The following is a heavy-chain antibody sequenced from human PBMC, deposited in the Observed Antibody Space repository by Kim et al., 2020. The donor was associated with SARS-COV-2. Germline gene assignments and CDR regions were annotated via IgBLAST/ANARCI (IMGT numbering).Heavy chain of an antibody. CDR1: GDSMTGYY. D-gene: IGHD6-6*01. J-gene: IGHJ5*01. CDR2: ISSNGRST. CDR3: VRQMFEHSSSSGGWFDT. V-gene: IGHV4-59*08. Sequence: SETLSLSCSVSGDSMTGYYWSWIRQPPGKGLEWIGYISSNGRSTSYSPALKTRVAMSVDTAEHQISLQLRSVTAADTAVYYCVRQMFEHSSSSGGWFDT.